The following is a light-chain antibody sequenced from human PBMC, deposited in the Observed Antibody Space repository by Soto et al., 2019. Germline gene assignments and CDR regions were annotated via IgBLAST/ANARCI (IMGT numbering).Light chain of an antibody. V-gene: IGKV1-33*01. J-gene: IGKJ3*01. Sequence: DIQMTQSPSSLSASVGDRVTITCQASQDIGNFLNCYKHKPGKAPNLLIYEASNLETGVPSRISGSGSGTDFTFTISSLQPEDIATYYCQRYDTLRVTFGPGTKVDIK. CDR1: QDIGNF. CDR3: QRYDTLRVT. CDR2: EAS.